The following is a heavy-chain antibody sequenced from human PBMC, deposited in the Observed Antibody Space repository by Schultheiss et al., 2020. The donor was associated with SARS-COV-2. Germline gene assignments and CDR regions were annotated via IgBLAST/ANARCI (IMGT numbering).Heavy chain of an antibody. J-gene: IGHJ3*02. CDR3: ARVPYCGGDCYAFDI. Sequence: GGSLRLSCAASGFTFSSYGMHWVRQAPGKGLEWVAVIWYDGSNKYYADSVKGRFTISRDNSKNTLYLQMNSLRAEDTAVYYCARVPYCGGDCYAFDIWGQGTMVTVSS. V-gene: IGHV3-33*01. CDR1: GFTFSSYG. D-gene: IGHD2-21*01. CDR2: IWYDGSNK.